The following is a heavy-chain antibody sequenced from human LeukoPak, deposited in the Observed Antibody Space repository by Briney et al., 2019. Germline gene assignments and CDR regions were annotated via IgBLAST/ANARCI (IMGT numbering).Heavy chain of an antibody. CDR1: GFTFSTYW. J-gene: IGHJ4*02. CDR2: IKHDGSED. V-gene: IGHV3-7*01. Sequence: GGSLRLSCAASGFTFSTYWMTWVRQTPGKGLEWVANIKHDGSEDYFVDSVRGRFTISRDNAENSLHLQISSLRAADTAVYYCARSANYGGHAFFDYWGQGILVIVSS. D-gene: IGHD4/OR15-4a*01. CDR3: ARSANYGGHAFFDY.